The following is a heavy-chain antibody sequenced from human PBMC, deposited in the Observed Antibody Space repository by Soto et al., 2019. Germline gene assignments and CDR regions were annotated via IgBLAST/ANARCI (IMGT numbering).Heavy chain of an antibody. CDR1: GFTFSRYA. J-gene: IGHJ4*02. Sequence: EVQLLESGGGLVQPGGSLRLYCAASGFTFSRYAMRWVRQAPVKGLEWVSAISGSGGSTYYADSVKGRFTISRDNSKNTLYLQMNSLRAEDTAVYYCARRGSGSYYDYWGQGTLVTVSS. CDR2: ISGSGGST. D-gene: IGHD1-26*01. V-gene: IGHV3-23*01. CDR3: ARRGSGSYYDY.